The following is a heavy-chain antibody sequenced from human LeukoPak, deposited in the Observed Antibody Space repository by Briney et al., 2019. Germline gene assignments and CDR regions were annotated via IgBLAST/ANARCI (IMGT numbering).Heavy chain of an antibody. CDR3: ASRQGWFDP. CDR1: GYTFTSYD. CDR2: IIPIFGTA. Sequence: EASVKVSCKASGYTFTSYDINGVRQAPGQGLEWMGGIIPIFGTANYAQKFQGRVTITADKSTSTAYMELSSLRSEDTAVYYCASRQGWFDPWGQGTLVTVSS. J-gene: IGHJ5*02. V-gene: IGHV1-69*06.